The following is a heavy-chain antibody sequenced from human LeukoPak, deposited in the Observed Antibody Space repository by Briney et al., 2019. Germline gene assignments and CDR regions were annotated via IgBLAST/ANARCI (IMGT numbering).Heavy chain of an antibody. CDR1: GYTFTGYY. Sequence: ASVKVSCKASGYTFTGYYMHWVRQAPGQGLEWMGRINPNSGGTIYAQKFQGRVTMTRDTSISTAYMELGRLRSDDTAVYYCARDPYCSGGSCYSDGWFDPWGQGTLVTVSS. D-gene: IGHD2-15*01. V-gene: IGHV1-2*06. CDR3: ARDPYCSGGSCYSDGWFDP. CDR2: INPNSGGT. J-gene: IGHJ5*02.